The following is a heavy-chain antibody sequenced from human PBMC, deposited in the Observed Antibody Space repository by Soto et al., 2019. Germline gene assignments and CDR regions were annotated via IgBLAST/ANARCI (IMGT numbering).Heavy chain of an antibody. D-gene: IGHD3-10*01. CDR2: IYYSGST. J-gene: IGHJ6*02. V-gene: IGHV4-31*03. CDR3: ARAPPSFTMVRGVSTTYYYGMDV. Sequence: PSETLSLTCTVSGGSISSGGYYWNWVRQHPGKGLEWIGYIYYSGSTYYSPSLKSRLTMSVDTSKNQFSLKLSSVTAADTAVYYCARAPPSFTMVRGVSTTYYYGMDVWGQGTTVTVSS. CDR1: GGSISSGGYY.